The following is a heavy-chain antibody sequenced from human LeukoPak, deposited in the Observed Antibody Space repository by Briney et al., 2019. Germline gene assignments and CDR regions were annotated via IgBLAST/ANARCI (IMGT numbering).Heavy chain of an antibody. CDR1: GFTFSSYA. V-gene: IGHV3-23*01. D-gene: IGHD3-22*01. Sequence: GGSLRLSCAASGFTFSSYAMSWVRQAPGKGLEWVSGISGSGGSTYYADSVKGRFTISRDNSKNTLYLQMNSLRAEDTAVYYCARDNYDSSGYYFDWGQGTLVTVSS. CDR3: ARDNYDSSGYYFD. CDR2: ISGSGGST. J-gene: IGHJ4*02.